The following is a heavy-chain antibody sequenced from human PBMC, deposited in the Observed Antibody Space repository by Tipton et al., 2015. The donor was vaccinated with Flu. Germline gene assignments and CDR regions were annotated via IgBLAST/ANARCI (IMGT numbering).Heavy chain of an antibody. V-gene: IGHV4-4*07. J-gene: IGHJ4*02. CDR1: GGSLSSFY. CDR3: ARGSGSGTFMIFDY. CDR2: MYDSESA. Sequence: TLSLTCTVSGGSLSSFYWTWIRQPVGKGLEWIGRMYDSESAKYNPSLKSRVTMSLDTSTHQVSLRLTSVTAADAAVYYCARGSGSGTFMIFDYWGPGILVTVSS. D-gene: IGHD3-10*01.